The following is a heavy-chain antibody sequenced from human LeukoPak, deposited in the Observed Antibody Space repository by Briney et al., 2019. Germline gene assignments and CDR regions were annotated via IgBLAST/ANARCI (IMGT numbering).Heavy chain of an antibody. CDR1: GFTFSSYS. CDR2: ISSSSSYI. D-gene: IGHD2-15*01. J-gene: IGHJ5*02. CDR3: ARDEVAYCSGGSCYSTWFDP. V-gene: IGHV3-21*06. Sequence: PGGSLGLSCAASGFTFSSYSMNWVRQAPGKGLEWVSSISSSSSYIYYADSVKGQFTISRDNAKNSLYLQMNSLRAEDTAVYYCARDEVAYCSGGSCYSTWFDPWGQGTLVTVSS.